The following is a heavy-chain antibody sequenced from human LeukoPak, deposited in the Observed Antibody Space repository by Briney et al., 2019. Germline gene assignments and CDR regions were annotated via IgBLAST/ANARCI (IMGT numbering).Heavy chain of an antibody. D-gene: IGHD1-26*01. CDR2: ISSSSSYI. Sequence: GGSLRLSCAASGFTFSSYSMNWVRQAPGKGLEWASSISSSSSYIYYADSVKGRFTISRDNAKNSLYLQMNSLRAEDTAVYYCARGKEWELLNTMNPVYYFDYWGQGTLVTVSS. CDR3: ARGKEWELLNTMNPVYYFDY. J-gene: IGHJ4*02. CDR1: GFTFSSYS. V-gene: IGHV3-21*01.